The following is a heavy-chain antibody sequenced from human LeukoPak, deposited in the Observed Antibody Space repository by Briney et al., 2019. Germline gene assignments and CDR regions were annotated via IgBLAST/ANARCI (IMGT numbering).Heavy chain of an antibody. CDR2: ISDDSSFT. CDR1: GLRFRSYA. D-gene: IGHD2-15*01. V-gene: IGHV3-23*01. Sequence: GGSLRLSCVASGLRFRSYAMNWVRQAPGKGLECISTISDDSSFTYYADSVKGRSAISRDDSKNTLYLQMNNLKVEDTAVYYCAKGRCSGVGCDSFHSWGQGALVTVSS. CDR3: AKGRCSGVGCDSFHS. J-gene: IGHJ4*02.